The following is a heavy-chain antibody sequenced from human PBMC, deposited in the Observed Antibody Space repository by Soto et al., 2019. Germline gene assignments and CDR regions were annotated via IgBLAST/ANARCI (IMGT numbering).Heavy chain of an antibody. D-gene: IGHD2-2*01. CDR2: IWYDGSNK. V-gene: IGHV3-33*01. CDR3: ARDGVDIVVVPEYYYYYYMDV. J-gene: IGHJ6*03. CDR1: GFTFCSYG. Sequence: GGSLRLSCAASGFTFCSYGMHWVRQAPGKGLEWVAVIWYDGSNKYYADSVKGRFTISRDNSKNTLYLQMNSLRAEDTAVYYCARDGVDIVVVPEYYYYYYMDVWGKGTTVTVSS.